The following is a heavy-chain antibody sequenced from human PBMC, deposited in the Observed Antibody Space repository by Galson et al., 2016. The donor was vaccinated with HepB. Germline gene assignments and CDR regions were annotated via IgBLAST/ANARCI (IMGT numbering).Heavy chain of an antibody. V-gene: IGHV3-64D*06. CDR3: ARDWGNAFDI. D-gene: IGHD3-16*01. CDR2: ISGDGLTT. Sequence: SLRLSCAASGFTFSFSAYGMHWVRQAPGKGLEYVSAISGDGLTTYYADSVKGRFTISKDNSKNTLSLQMSGLRTGDTALYYCARDWGNAFDIWGQGTMVTVSS. CDR1: GFTFSFSAYG. J-gene: IGHJ3*02.